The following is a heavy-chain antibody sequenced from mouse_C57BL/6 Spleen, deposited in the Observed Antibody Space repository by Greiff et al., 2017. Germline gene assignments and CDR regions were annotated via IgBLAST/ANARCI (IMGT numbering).Heavy chain of an antibody. CDR3: TRDSFPNDY. V-gene: IGHV1-15*01. CDR2: IDPETGGT. CDR1: GYTFTDYE. J-gene: IGHJ2*01. D-gene: IGHD3-2*01. Sequence: VQVVESGAELVRPGASVTLSCKASGYTFTDYEMHWVKQTPVHGLEWIGAIDPETGGTAYNQKFKGKAILTADKSSSTAYMEVRSLASEDSAVYYCTRDSFPNDYWGQGTTLTVSS.